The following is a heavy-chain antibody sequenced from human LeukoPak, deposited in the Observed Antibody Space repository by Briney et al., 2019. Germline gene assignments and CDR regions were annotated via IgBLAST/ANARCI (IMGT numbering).Heavy chain of an antibody. CDR2: ISGSGGST. D-gene: IGHD1-26*01. CDR1: GFPLSSYS. CDR3: AKQRGATKPYYFDY. J-gene: IGHJ4*02. V-gene: IGHV3-23*01. Sequence: GGSLRLSCAASGFPLSSYSINWVRQAPGKGLEWVSAISGSGGSTYYADSVKGRFTISRDNSKNTLYLQMNSLRAEDTAVYYCAKQRGATKPYYFDYWGQGTLVTVSS.